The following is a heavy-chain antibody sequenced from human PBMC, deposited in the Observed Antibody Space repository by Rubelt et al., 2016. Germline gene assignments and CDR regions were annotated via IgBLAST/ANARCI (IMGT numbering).Heavy chain of an antibody. D-gene: IGHD1-26*01. CDR2: ISRSSRDI. CDR1: GFSFNTYY. J-gene: IGHJ4*02. Sequence: EVQLVESGGGLVKPGGSLRLSCAASGFSFNTYYMNWVRQAPGRGLEWVSFISRSSRDIRYADSVKGRFTITRANAKSSLFLQMNSLRVEDTAVYYCTRDAYIAGGTNYGLDWGQGTLVTVSS. CDR3: TRDAYIAGGTNYGLD. V-gene: IGHV3-21*01.